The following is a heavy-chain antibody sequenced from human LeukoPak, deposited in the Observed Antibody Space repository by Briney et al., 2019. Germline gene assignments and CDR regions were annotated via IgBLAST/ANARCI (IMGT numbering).Heavy chain of an antibody. D-gene: IGHD2-21*02. V-gene: IGHV4-59*01. Sequence: SGTLSLTCAVSGGSISTYYWSWIRQSPGRGLEYIGHSYYNGRTDYNPSLKSRVTISVDTSRNQFSLKLNSVTAADTAVYFCARWYCNRGTCYYLDYWGQGTLVTVSS. J-gene: IGHJ4*02. CDR2: SYYNGRT. CDR1: GGSISTYY. CDR3: ARWYCNRGTCYYLDY.